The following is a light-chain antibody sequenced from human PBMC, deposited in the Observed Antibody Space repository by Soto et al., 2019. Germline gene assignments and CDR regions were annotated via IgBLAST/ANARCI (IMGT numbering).Light chain of an antibody. J-gene: IGLJ3*02. Sequence: QTVVTQPASVSGSPGQSITISCTGASNDIGRYNYVSWFQQHPDKAPKLMIYEVSNRPSGVSHRFSGSKSGNTASLSISGLQAEDEADYYCSSYTSSSRWVFGGGTKLTVL. CDR2: EVS. V-gene: IGLV2-14*01. CDR1: SNDIGRYNY. CDR3: SSYTSSSRWV.